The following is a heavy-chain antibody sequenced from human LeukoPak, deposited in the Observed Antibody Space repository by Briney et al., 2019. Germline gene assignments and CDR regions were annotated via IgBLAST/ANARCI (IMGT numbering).Heavy chain of an antibody. CDR1: GFTFSDYY. CDR3: ARVCGGSCYLGDDAFDI. V-gene: IGHV3-11*01. CDR2: ISSSGSTI. Sequence: SGGSLRLSCAASGFTFSDYYMSWIRQAPGKGLEWVSYISSSGSTIYYADSVEGRFTISRDNAKNSLYLQMNSLRAEDTAVYYCARVCGGSCYLGDDAFDIWGQGTMVTVSS. J-gene: IGHJ3*02. D-gene: IGHD2-15*01.